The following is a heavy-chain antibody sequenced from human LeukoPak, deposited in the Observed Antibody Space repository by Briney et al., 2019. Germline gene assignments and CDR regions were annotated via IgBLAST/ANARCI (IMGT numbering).Heavy chain of an antibody. Sequence: GGSLRLSCAASGFTVSSNYMSWVRQAPGKGLEWVSVIYSGGSTYCADSVKGRFTISRDNSKNTLYLQMNSLRAEDTAVYYCARVQNYDILTGYYTGDYMDVWGKGTTVTISS. V-gene: IGHV3-53*01. J-gene: IGHJ6*03. D-gene: IGHD3-9*01. CDR2: IYSGGST. CDR3: ARVQNYDILTGYYTGDYMDV. CDR1: GFTVSSNY.